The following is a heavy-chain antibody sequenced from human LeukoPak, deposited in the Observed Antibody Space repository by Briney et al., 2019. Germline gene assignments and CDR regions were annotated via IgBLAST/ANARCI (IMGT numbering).Heavy chain of an antibody. J-gene: IGHJ4*02. CDR1: GYTFTAYY. V-gene: IGHV1-2*02. Sequence: APVKVSCKASGYTFTAYYIHWVRQAPGQGLEWIGWISPNSGGTNYAQKFQGRVTVTRDTSISTAYMELSGLISDDTAVYYCARGRAQNEDQWLLQGYWGQGTLVTISS. CDR3: ARGRAQNEDQWLLQGY. CDR2: ISPNSGGT. D-gene: IGHD5-12*01.